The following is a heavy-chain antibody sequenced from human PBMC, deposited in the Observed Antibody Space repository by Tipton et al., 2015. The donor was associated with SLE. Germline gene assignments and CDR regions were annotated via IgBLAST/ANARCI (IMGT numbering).Heavy chain of an antibody. Sequence: LRLSCVVSGGSISSDGSYWSWVRQPAGKGLQWIGHIDHSGRPYYNPSLKSRVTISRDTSQNQFSLTLTAVTAADTAVYFCARVEGGTPYYYDSAGFDSWGHGTLVTVSS. V-gene: IGHV4-61*09. D-gene: IGHD3-22*01. CDR2: IDHSGRP. CDR1: GGSISSDGSY. J-gene: IGHJ4*01. CDR3: ARVEGGTPYYYDSAGFDS.